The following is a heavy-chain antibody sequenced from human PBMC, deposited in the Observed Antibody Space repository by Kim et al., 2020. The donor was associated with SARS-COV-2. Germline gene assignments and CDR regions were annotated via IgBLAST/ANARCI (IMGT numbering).Heavy chain of an antibody. Sequence: SETLSLICAVYGGSFNDYYWSWIRQPPGKGLEWIGEINHSGSTNYNPSLRSRVIISVDTSKNQFSLKLSSVTAADTAVYYSAGGQDVDSGRYGGMDVWGQGTTVTVSS. CDR1: GGSFNDYY. D-gene: IGHD3-10*01. CDR3: AGGQDVDSGRYGGMDV. J-gene: IGHJ6*02. V-gene: IGHV4-34*01. CDR2: INHSGST.